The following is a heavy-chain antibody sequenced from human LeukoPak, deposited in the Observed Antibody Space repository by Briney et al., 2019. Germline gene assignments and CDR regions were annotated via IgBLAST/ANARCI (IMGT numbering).Heavy chain of an antibody. CDR2: IYPGNSET. Sequence: GESLKIPCKGSGDSFTTYWIGWVRQMPGKGLEWMGIIYPGNSETRYSPSFQGQVTISAGKSITTAYLQWTSLKASDTAMYYCARQRGGNSEFDYWGQGTLVTVSS. V-gene: IGHV5-51*01. CDR3: ARQRGGNSEFDY. J-gene: IGHJ4*02. D-gene: IGHD4-23*01. CDR1: GDSFTTYW.